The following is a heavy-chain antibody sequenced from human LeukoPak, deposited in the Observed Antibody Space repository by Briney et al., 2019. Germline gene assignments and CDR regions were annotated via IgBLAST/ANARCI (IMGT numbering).Heavy chain of an antibody. V-gene: IGHV3-74*01. CDR2: ITNDGSNT. Sequence: GGSLRLSCAASGFTFSSYWMHWVRQAPGKGLVWVARITNDGSNTRYADSVKGRFTISRDNAKNTLFLQMKSLRAEDTAVYYCARDYTALDYWGQGTLVTVSS. CDR1: GFTFSSYW. J-gene: IGHJ4*02. CDR3: ARDYTALDY. D-gene: IGHD5-18*01.